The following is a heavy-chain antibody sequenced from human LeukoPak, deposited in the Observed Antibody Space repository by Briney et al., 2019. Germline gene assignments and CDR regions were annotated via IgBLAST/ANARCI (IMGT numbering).Heavy chain of an antibody. J-gene: IGHJ5*02. CDR3: ARAARRDGFDH. D-gene: IGHD5-24*01. CDR1: GYSFTDNA. V-gene: IGHV1-3*01. CDR2: INAGDESK. Sequence: PLASVKVSCKTSGYSFTDNAIHWMRQAPGQSLEWTGWINAGDESKKYSQKFRDRVTFASDTSTSTAYMALSSLISGDTAVYFCARAARRDGFDHWGQGTLVTVSS.